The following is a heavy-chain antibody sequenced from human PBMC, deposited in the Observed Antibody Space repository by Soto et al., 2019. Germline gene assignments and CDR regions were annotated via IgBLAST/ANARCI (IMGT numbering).Heavy chain of an antibody. V-gene: IGHV3-11*04. D-gene: IGHD6-13*01. Sequence: GGSLRLSCEASGFTFSDYYVSWIRQAPGKGLEWISYISGSETSKWYADSVKGRFTISRDNGKKSLFLQMNSLRAEDTAVYYCAILGSIAAAGTPDYWGQGTLVTVSS. CDR3: AILGSIAAAGTPDY. CDR2: ISGSETSK. J-gene: IGHJ4*02. CDR1: GFTFSDYY.